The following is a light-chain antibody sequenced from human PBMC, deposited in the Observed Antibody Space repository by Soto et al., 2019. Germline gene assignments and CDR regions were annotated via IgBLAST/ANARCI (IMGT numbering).Light chain of an antibody. CDR3: QQYGSSGT. CDR2: GAS. CDR1: QRVSNNY. V-gene: IGKV3-20*01. Sequence: EMVLTQSPGTLSLSPGEGATLSCRASQRVSNNYLAWYQQKPGQAPRLLIYGASNRATGIPDRFSGSGSGTDFTLTISRLEPEDFAVYYCQQYGSSGTFGQGTKVDIK. J-gene: IGKJ1*01.